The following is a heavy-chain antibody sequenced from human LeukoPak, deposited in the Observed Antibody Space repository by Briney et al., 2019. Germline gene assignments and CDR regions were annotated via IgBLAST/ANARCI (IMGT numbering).Heavy chain of an antibody. CDR3: ARGGGYSGYLFYFDS. Sequence: GGSLRLSCAASGPTFSVYAMSWVRQAPGKGLEWVSGISGSGTGTYYADSVRGRFTISRDNSKNMLYLQMNSLYAEDTAVFYCARGGGYSGYLFYFDSWGQGTLVSVSS. CDR2: ISGSGTGT. V-gene: IGHV3-23*01. J-gene: IGHJ4*02. D-gene: IGHD5-12*01. CDR1: GPTFSVYA.